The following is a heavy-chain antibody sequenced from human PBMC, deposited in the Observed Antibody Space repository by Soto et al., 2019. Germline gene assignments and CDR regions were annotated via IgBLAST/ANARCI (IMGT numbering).Heavy chain of an antibody. CDR3: ARPNYYYDRSGYYGY. D-gene: IGHD3-22*01. Sequence: EVQLVESGGGLVKPGGSLRLSCAASGFTFSSYSMNWVRQAPGKGLEWVSSISSSSSYIYYADSVKGRFTISRDNAKNSLYRQIISLRAEDTAVYYCARPNYYYDRSGYYGYWGQGTLVTGSS. J-gene: IGHJ4*02. CDR2: ISSSSSYI. CDR1: GFTFSSYS. V-gene: IGHV3-21*01.